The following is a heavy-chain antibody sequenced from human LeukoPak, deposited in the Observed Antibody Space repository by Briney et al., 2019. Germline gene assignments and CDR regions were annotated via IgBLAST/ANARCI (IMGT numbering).Heavy chain of an antibody. J-gene: IGHJ4*02. D-gene: IGHD6-13*01. CDR2: ILPGGGDT. Sequence: TGGSLRLSCAASGFTFSSYAMTWVRQAPGKGLGWVSTILPGGGDTYYADSVKGRFTISRDTSKNTLYLQMNTLRVEDTAVYYCAKAWPAAGTFDSWGQGSLVTVSS. V-gene: IGHV3-23*01. CDR3: AKAWPAAGTFDS. CDR1: GFTFSSYA.